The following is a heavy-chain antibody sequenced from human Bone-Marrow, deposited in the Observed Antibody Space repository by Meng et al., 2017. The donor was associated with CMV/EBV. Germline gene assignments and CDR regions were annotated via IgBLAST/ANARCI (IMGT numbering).Heavy chain of an antibody. D-gene: IGHD2-21*01. CDR1: GFTFSSYA. J-gene: IGHJ5*02. CDR2: ISYDGSNK. Sequence: GGSLRLSCAASGFTFSSYAMHWVRQAPGKGLEWVAVISYDGSNKYYADSVKGRFTISRDNTQNSLYLQMNSLRADDTALYHCARKVAINWFDPWGQGTLVPVSS. CDR3: ARKVAINWFDP. V-gene: IGHV3-30*04.